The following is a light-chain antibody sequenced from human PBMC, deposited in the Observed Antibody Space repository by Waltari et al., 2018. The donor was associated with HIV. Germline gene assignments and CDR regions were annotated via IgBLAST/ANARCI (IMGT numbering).Light chain of an antibody. CDR1: ISNIGAGYD. V-gene: IGLV1-40*01. CDR2: GHT. Sequence: SVLTQPPSVSGAPGQRVTISCTGTISNIGAGYDVHWYQQLPGTAPKLLIYGHTNRPSGLPDRFSGSKSGTSASLAITGLQAEDEADYYCQSYDGSLGGYVFGTGTAVTVL. J-gene: IGLJ1*01. CDR3: QSYDGSLGGYV.